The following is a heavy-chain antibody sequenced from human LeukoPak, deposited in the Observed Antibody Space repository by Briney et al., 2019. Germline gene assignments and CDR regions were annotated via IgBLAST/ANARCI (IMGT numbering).Heavy chain of an antibody. CDR2: ISYSGST. J-gene: IGHJ4*02. V-gene: IGHV4-59*01. D-gene: IGHD1-26*01. CDR3: ARTYSGTYYDC. Sequence: SETPSLTCTVSGGSISNYYWNWIRQPPGKGLEWIGYISYSGSTKYNPSLKSRVTISVDTSKNQFSLQLNSVTAADTAVYYCARTYSGTYYDCWGQGTLVTVSS. CDR1: GGSISNYY.